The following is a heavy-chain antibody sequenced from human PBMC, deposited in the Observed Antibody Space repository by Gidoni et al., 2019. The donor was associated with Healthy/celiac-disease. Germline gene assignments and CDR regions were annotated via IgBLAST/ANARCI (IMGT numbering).Heavy chain of an antibody. CDR3: AREMVRGVYYYYGMDV. Sequence: QVQLQQWGAGLLKPSETLSLTCAVYGGSFSGYYWSWIRQPPGKGLEWIGEINHSGSTNYNPSLKSRVTISVDTSKNQFSLKLSSVTAADTAVYYCAREMVRGVYYYYGMDVWGQGTTVTVSS. J-gene: IGHJ6*02. CDR2: INHSGST. D-gene: IGHD3-10*01. CDR1: GGSFSGYY. V-gene: IGHV4-34*01.